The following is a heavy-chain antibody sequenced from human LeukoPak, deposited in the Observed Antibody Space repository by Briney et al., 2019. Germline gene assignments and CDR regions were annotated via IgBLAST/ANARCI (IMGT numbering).Heavy chain of an antibody. Sequence: SGLPQAHPTKTFILICNLSGFLLTTSGMCVSWIRQPPGKGLESLSLIGWSEDKYYSTYLKTRLTLSNGTSKNQVVLTMTNMDPVDTATYYCARIPGKTYYDGMDVWGKGTTVTVS. CDR2: IGWSEDK. J-gene: IGHJ6*04. V-gene: IGHV2-70*01. CDR1: GFLLTTSGMC. CDR3: ARIPGKTYYDGMDV.